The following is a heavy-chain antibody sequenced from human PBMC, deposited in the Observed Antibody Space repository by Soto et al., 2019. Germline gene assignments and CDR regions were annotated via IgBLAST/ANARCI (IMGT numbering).Heavy chain of an antibody. CDR1: GGTFSSYA. CDR2: IIPIFGTA. D-gene: IGHD3-16*02. CDR3: ARDQDYVRGSYRYNGWFDP. V-gene: IGHV1-69*01. J-gene: IGHJ5*02. Sequence: QVQLVQSGAEVKKPGSSVKVSCKASGGTFSSYAISWVRQAPGQGLEWMGGIIPIFGTANYAQKFQGRVTITADESTSTAYMELSSLRSEDTAVYYCARDQDYVRGSYRYNGWFDPWGQGTLVTVTS.